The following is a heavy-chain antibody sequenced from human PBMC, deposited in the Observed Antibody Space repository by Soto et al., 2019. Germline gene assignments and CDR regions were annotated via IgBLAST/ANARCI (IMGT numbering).Heavy chain of an antibody. CDR1: GASITTYY. J-gene: IGHJ5*02. D-gene: IGHD3-10*01. Sequence: PSETLSLTCSVSGASITTYYWSWIRQPPGKGLEWIGSISYSGSTKYNPSLGSRVMISLDTSKNQFSLRLTSVTAADMALYYCARDWDSSGLFDPWGQGALVTVSS. V-gene: IGHV4-59*01. CDR2: ISYSGST. CDR3: ARDWDSSGLFDP.